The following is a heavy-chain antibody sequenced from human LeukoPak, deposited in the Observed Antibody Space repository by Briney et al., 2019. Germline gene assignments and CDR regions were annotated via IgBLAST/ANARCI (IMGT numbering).Heavy chain of an antibody. CDR2: IYHSGST. J-gene: IGHJ3*02. CDR3: ARDKWEPRYAFDI. Sequence: PSETLSLTCTVSGDSINSYYWSWIRQPPGKGLEWIGEIYHSGSTNYKPSLKSRVTISVDKSKTQFSLKLSSVTAADTAVYYCARDKWEPRYAFDIWGQGTMVTVSS. V-gene: IGHV4-59*12. CDR1: GDSINSYY. D-gene: IGHD1-26*01.